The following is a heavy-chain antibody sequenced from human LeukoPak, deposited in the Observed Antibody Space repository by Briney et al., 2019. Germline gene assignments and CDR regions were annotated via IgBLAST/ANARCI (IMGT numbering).Heavy chain of an antibody. Sequence: SETLSLTCTVSGGSISNYYWSWIRQPPGKRLEWIGYIYYSGSTNYNPSLKSRVTISVDTSKNQFSLKLSSVTAADTAVYYCARGQIGYCTNGVCYPRGYFDYWGQGTLVTVSS. CDR3: ARGQIGYCTNGVCYPRGYFDY. CDR2: IYYSGST. V-gene: IGHV4-59*01. D-gene: IGHD2-8*01. J-gene: IGHJ4*02. CDR1: GGSISNYY.